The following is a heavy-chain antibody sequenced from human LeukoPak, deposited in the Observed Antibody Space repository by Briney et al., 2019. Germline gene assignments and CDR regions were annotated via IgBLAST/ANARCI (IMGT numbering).Heavy chain of an antibody. CDR3: ARDRYYYDSSGFRPYFQH. CDR2: INPSGGST. V-gene: IGHV1-46*01. Sequence: ASMKVSCKASGYTFTSYYMHWVRQAPGQGLEWMGMINPSGGSTSYAQKFQGRVTMTRDTSTSTVYMELSSLRSEDTAVYYCARDRYYYDSSGFRPYFQHWGQGTLVTVSS. J-gene: IGHJ1*01. CDR1: GYTFTSYY. D-gene: IGHD3-22*01.